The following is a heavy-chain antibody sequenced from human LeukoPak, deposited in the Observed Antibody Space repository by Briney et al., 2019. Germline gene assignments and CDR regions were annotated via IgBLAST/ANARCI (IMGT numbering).Heavy chain of an antibody. CDR2: ISGSGGST. J-gene: IGHJ3*02. CDR3: AKAGWLVLVDASDI. Sequence: PGGSLRLSCAASGLTFSSYAMSWVRQAPGKGLEWVSAISGSGGSTYYADSVKGRFTISRDNSKNTLYLQMSSLRAEDTAVYYCAKAGWLVLVDASDIWGQGTMVTVSS. D-gene: IGHD6-19*01. V-gene: IGHV3-23*01. CDR1: GLTFSSYA.